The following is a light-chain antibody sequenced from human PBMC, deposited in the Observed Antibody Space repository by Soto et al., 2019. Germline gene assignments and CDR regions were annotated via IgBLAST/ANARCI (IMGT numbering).Light chain of an antibody. J-gene: IGKJ3*01. Sequence: DIQMTQSPSSLSASVGDRVTITCQASQDISNYLNWYQQKPGKAPKLLIYDASNLETGVPSRFSGSGSGTDFTFTIRSLQPEDIATYYCQQYDNLPPCTFGPGTKVDIK. CDR1: QDISNY. V-gene: IGKV1-33*01. CDR3: QQYDNLPPCT. CDR2: DAS.